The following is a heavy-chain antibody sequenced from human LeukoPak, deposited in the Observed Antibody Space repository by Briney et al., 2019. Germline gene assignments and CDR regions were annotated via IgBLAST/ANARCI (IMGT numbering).Heavy chain of an antibody. CDR2: NSWNSGSI. D-gene: IGHD3-22*01. J-gene: IGHJ4*02. Sequence: GRSLRLSCAASGFTFDDYAMHWVRQAPGKGLEWVSGNSWNSGSIGYADSVKGRFTISRDNAKNSLYLQMHSLRAEHTALYYCAKDIRPYYYDSSGYYWGLDYWGQGTLVTVSS. CDR3: AKDIRPYYYDSSGYYWGLDY. V-gene: IGHV3-9*01. CDR1: GFTFDDYA.